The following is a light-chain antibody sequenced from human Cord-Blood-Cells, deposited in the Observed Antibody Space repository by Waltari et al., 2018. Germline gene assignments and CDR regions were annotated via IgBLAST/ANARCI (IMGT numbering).Light chain of an antibody. CDR3: WLPYSGARPV. V-gene: IGLV7-46*01. CDR1: SGAVTWGHH. CDR2: DTS. Sequence: QAVFTQAPSLPVFPGATVTLTCVPSSGAVTWGHHPYWLQQKPGQAPNTLIYDTSKKHARTPARFSASSIGAEAALTLSGAGPEAEAEYSCWLPYSGARPVYGGGTKLTVL. J-gene: IGLJ3*02.